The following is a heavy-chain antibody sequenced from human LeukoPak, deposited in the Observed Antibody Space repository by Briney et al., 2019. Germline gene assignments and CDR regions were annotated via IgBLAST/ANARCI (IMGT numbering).Heavy chain of an antibody. V-gene: IGHV1-8*01. Sequence: ASVKVSCKASGYTFTSYDINWVRQATGQGLEWMGWMNPNSGNTGYAQKFQGRVTMTRNTSISTAYMELSSLRSEDTAVYYCARAGTFNSSGWQYYYYYMDVWGKGTTVTISS. CDR2: MNPNSGNT. D-gene: IGHD6-19*01. CDR1: GYTFTSYD. J-gene: IGHJ6*03. CDR3: ARAGTFNSSGWQYYYYYMDV.